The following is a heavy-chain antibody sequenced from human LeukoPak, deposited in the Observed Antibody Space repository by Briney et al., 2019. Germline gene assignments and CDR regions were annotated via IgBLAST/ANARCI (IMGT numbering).Heavy chain of an antibody. J-gene: IGHJ3*02. D-gene: IGHD2-15*01. V-gene: IGHV3-7*01. CDR2: IKQDGSEK. Sequence: GGSLRLSCAASGFTFSSYWMSRVRQAPGKGLEWVANIKQDGSEKYYVDSVKGRFTISRDNAKNSLYLQMNSLRAEDTAVYYCARERIVVVVAATPSENAFDIWGQGTMVTVSS. CDR1: GFTFSSYW. CDR3: ARERIVVVVAATPSENAFDI.